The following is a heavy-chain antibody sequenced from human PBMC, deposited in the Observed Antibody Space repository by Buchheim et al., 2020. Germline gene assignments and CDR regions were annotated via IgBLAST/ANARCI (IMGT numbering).Heavy chain of an antibody. J-gene: IGHJ4*02. D-gene: IGHD4-23*01. Sequence: VQLVESGGGVVQPGRSLRLSCAASGFTFSSYGMHWVRQAPGKGLEWVSGISGSGGSTYYADSVKGRFTISRDHSRNTLYLQMNSLRAEDTAVYYCAKEFHYGGNPIFDYWGQGTL. CDR2: ISGSGGST. V-gene: IGHV3-23*04. CDR1: GFTFSSYG. CDR3: AKEFHYGGNPIFDY.